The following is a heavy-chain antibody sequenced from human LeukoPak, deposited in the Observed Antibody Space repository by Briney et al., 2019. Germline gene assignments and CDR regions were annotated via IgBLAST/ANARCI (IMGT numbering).Heavy chain of an antibody. CDR1: GFTFTTYS. CDR3: ARDQGNGCFDP. Sequence: GGSLRLSCVASGFTFTTYSLNWVRQAPGKGLEWVSSISSTSSYIYYADSVKGRFTLSRDNAKNSIYLQMDSLRAEDTAVYYCARDQGNGCFDPWGQGSLVTVSS. D-gene: IGHD1-1*01. V-gene: IGHV3-21*01. J-gene: IGHJ5*02. CDR2: ISSTSSYI.